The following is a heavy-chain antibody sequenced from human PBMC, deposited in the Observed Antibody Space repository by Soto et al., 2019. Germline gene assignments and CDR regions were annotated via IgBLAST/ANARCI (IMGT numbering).Heavy chain of an antibody. Sequence: AALPVSWKPSVSSFPSSGTNWVRKAPGQGLEWMGWISGYNGNTNYAQHLQDRVTMTRDTSTSTAYMELRSLRSDDTAVYYCARPTDFYYYAMDVWGQWTTVTV. CDR1: VSSFPSSG. J-gene: IGHJ6*02. CDR3: ARPTDFYYYAMDV. CDR2: ISGYNGNT. V-gene: IGHV1-18*01.